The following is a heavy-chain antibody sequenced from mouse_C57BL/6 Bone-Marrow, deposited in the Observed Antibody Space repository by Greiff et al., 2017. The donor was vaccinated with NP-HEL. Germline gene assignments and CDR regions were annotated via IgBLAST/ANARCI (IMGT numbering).Heavy chain of an antibody. V-gene: IGHV1-4*01. Sequence: QVQLKQSGAELARPGASVKMSCKASGYTFTSYTMHWVKQRPGQGLEWIGYINPSSGYTKYNQKFKDKATLTADKSSSTAYMQLSSLTSEDSAVYYCARGLLSYPWFAYWGQGTLVTVSA. CDR1: GYTFTSYT. CDR2: INPSSGYT. J-gene: IGHJ3*01. D-gene: IGHD3-1*01. CDR3: ARGLLSYPWFAY.